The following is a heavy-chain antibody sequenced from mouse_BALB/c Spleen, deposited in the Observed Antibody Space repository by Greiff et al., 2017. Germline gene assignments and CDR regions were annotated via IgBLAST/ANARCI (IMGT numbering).Heavy chain of an antibody. V-gene: IGHV5-17*02. CDR1: GFTFSSFG. CDR3: ALYGNYGGFAY. Sequence: EVKVEESGGGLVQPGGSRKLSCAASGFTFSSFGMHWVRQAPEKGLEWVAYISSGSSTIYYADTVKGRFTISRDNPKNTLFLQMTSLRSEDTAMYYCALYGNYGGFAYWGQGTLVTVSA. D-gene: IGHD2-1*01. J-gene: IGHJ3*01. CDR2: ISSGSSTI.